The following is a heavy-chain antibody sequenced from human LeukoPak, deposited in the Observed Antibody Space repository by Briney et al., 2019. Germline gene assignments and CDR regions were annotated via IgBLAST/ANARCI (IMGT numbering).Heavy chain of an antibody. Sequence: GASVKVSCKASGYTFTSYGISWVRQAPGQGLEWMGWISAYNGNTNYAQKLQGRVTMTTDTSTGTAYMELRSLRSDDTAVYYCAREPSSGWDENGMDVWGQGTTVTVSS. D-gene: IGHD6-19*01. CDR3: AREPSSGWDENGMDV. CDR2: ISAYNGNT. CDR1: GYTFTSYG. V-gene: IGHV1-18*01. J-gene: IGHJ6*02.